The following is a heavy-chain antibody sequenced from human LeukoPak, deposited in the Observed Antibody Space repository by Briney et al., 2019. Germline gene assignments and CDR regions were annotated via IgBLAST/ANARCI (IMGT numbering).Heavy chain of an antibody. CDR3: ARDHDGGSYFYPQDFDY. Sequence: PGGSLRLSCAASGFTFSDYYMSWIRQAPGKGLEWVSYISSSGSTIYYADSVKGRFTISRDNAKNSLYLQMNSLRAEDTAVYYCARDHDGGSYFYPQDFDYWGQGTLVTVSS. J-gene: IGHJ4*02. CDR1: GFTFSDYY. D-gene: IGHD1-26*01. CDR2: ISSSGSTI. V-gene: IGHV3-11*04.